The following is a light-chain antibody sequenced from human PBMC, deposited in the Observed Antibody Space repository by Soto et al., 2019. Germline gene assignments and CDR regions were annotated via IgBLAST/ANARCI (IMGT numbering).Light chain of an antibody. CDR2: AAS. Sequence: DIQMTQSPSSVSASVGDRVTITCRASQGISSRLAWYQQKPGKAPNLLIYAASSLQSGVPSRFSGSGSETDFTLTNGSLQPEDFATYYWQQSNSFPLTFGGGTKVEIK. CDR3: QQSNSFPLT. J-gene: IGKJ4*01. CDR1: QGISSR. V-gene: IGKV1-12*01.